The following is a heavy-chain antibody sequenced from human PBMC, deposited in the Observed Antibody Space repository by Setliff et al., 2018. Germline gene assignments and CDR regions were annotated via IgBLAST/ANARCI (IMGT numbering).Heavy chain of an antibody. V-gene: IGHV4-34*01. J-gene: IGHJ4*02. CDR2: INHSGST. CDR3: ARDNPIVGATDY. Sequence: KPSETLSLTCTVYGGSFSDYYWGWIRQPPGKGLEWIAEINHSGSTNYNPSLKSRVTISVDTSRNQFSLKLSSVTAADTAVYYCARDNPIVGATDYWGQGILVTVSS. D-gene: IGHD1-26*01. CDR1: GGSFSDYY.